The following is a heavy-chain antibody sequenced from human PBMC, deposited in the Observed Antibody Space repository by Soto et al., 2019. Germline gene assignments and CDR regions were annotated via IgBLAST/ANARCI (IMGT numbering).Heavy chain of an antibody. D-gene: IGHD1-7*01. V-gene: IGHV1-69*13. CDR2: IIPIFGTA. CDR1: GGTFSSYA. Sequence: ASVKVSCKASGGTFSSYAISWVRQAPGQGLEWMGGIIPIFGTANYAQKFQGRVTITADESTSTAYMELSSLRSEDTAVYYCARGKGNWNYEPPNYYYYGMDVWGQGTTVTVSS. J-gene: IGHJ6*02. CDR3: ARGKGNWNYEPPNYYYYGMDV.